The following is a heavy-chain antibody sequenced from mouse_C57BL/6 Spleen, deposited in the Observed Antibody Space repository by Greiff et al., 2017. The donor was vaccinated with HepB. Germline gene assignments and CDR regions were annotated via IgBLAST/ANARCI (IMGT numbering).Heavy chain of an antibody. D-gene: IGHD2-5*01. CDR1: GYTFTDYY. CDR2: IYPGSGNT. Sequence: VQLQQSGAELVRPGASVKLSCKASGYTFTDYYINWVKQRPGQGLEWIARIYPGSGNTYYNEKFKGKATLTAEKSSSTAYMQLSSLTSEDSAVYFCARDSNQGYWGQGTSVTVSS. CDR3: ARDSNQGY. J-gene: IGHJ4*01. V-gene: IGHV1-76*01.